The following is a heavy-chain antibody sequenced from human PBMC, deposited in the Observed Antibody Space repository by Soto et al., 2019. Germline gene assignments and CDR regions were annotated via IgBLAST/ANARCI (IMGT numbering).Heavy chain of an antibody. Sequence: SVKVSCKTSAGTFSSYGSSWVRQSPGQGIAWMGGIFPIFDTANYAQKFQGRVTITADESTSTAYMELSSLRSEDTAVYYCARHDCISSSCYYYYYYSMDVWGQGTTVTVSS. V-gene: IGHV1-69*13. J-gene: IGHJ6*02. CDR2: IFPIFDTA. CDR1: AGTFSSYG. CDR3: ARHDCISSSCYYYYYYSMDV. D-gene: IGHD2-2*01.